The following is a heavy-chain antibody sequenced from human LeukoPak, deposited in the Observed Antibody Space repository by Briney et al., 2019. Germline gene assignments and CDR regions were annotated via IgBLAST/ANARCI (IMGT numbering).Heavy chain of an antibody. CDR1: GSTFSTYA. D-gene: IGHD1-26*01. Sequence: AVRVSCKASGSTFSTYAFNWVRQAPGQGLEWVGGVIPMFGTSHYAQNFQGRVTITADESTVTAYMELSSLRPEDTAVYYCARVVGSGTSNRHFDYWGQGTLVTVSS. V-gene: IGHV1-69*01. CDR2: VIPMFGTS. CDR3: ARVVGSGTSNRHFDY. J-gene: IGHJ4*02.